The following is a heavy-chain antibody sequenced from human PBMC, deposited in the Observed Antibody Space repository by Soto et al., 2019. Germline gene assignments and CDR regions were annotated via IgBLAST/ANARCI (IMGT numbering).Heavy chain of an antibody. D-gene: IGHD2-2*01. V-gene: IGHV3-21*01. Sequence: EVQLVESGGGLVKPGGSLRLYCAASGFTFSTYSMNWVRQAPGKGLEWISSISSSGGSVSYAESVKGRFTISRDNAKNSLYLQMDSLRAEDTAVYYCARGRSINTNMDYWGQGTLVTVSS. CDR3: ARGRSINTNMDY. CDR1: GFTFSTYS. CDR2: ISSSGGSV. J-gene: IGHJ4*02.